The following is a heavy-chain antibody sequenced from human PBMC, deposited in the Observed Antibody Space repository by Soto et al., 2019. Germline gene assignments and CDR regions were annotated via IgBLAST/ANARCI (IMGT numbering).Heavy chain of an antibody. J-gene: IGHJ4*02. CDR1: GFSLSTRGVG. Sequence: QITLKESGPTLVKPTQTLTLTCTFSGFSLSTRGVGVGWIRQPPGKALAWLALIYWDDDKRYSPSLKSRLTITKYTSKNQVVLTMNNMDPVDTATYYCAHSPYCSGGSCYQDYWGQGTLVTVCS. CDR2: IYWDDDK. D-gene: IGHD2-15*01. V-gene: IGHV2-5*02. CDR3: AHSPYCSGGSCYQDY.